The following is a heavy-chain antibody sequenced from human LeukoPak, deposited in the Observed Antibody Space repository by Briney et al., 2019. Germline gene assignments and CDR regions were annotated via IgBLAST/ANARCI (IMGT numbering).Heavy chain of an antibody. CDR3: ARLPITIFGVDLGYYYMDV. D-gene: IGHD3-3*01. CDR2: IYPGDSDT. CDR1: GYRFTSYW. V-gene: IGHV5-51*01. Sequence: GESLKISFKGSGYRFTSYWIGWVRQLPGKGLEWMGIIYPGDSDTRYSPSFQDQVTISADKSISTAYLQWSSLNASDTAMYYCARLPITIFGVDLGYYYMDVWGKGTTVTVSS. J-gene: IGHJ6*03.